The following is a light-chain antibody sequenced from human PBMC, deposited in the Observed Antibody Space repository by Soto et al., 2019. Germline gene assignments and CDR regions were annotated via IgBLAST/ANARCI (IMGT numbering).Light chain of an antibody. J-gene: IGLJ2*01. Sequence: QSALTQPASVSGSPGQSITISCTGTSSDVGGYNYVSWYQQHPGKAPKLMIYDVSNRPSGVSNRFSGSKSGNTASLTISGXXXXXXXXXYCSSYTSSSTVVFGGGTKLTVX. V-gene: IGLV2-14*01. CDR1: SSDVGGYNY. CDR2: DVS. CDR3: SSYTSSSTVV.